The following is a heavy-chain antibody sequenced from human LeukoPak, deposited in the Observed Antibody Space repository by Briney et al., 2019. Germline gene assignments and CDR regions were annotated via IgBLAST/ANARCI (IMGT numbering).Heavy chain of an antibody. CDR1: GFTFSSYA. J-gene: IGHJ4*02. CDR2: ISGSGTNT. D-gene: IGHD3-22*01. V-gene: IGHV3-23*01. CDR3: AKGTYDSRGHFDY. Sequence: GESLKISCAASGFTFSSYAMTWVRQAPGKGLEWVSGISGSGTNTYYADSVKGRFTISRDNSKNTLYLQMNSLRAEDTAAYYCAKGTYDSRGHFDYWGQGTLVSVSS.